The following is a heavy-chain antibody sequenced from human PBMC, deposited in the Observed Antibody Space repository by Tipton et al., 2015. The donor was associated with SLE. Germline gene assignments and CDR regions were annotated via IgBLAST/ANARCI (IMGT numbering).Heavy chain of an antibody. Sequence: SLRLSCAASGFTFSSYAMSWVRQAPGKGLEWVSAISSNGGSTYYADSVKGRFTISRDNSKNTLYLQMSSLRAEDTAVYYCVKDPSQQLVWAYFQHWGQGTLVTVSS. CDR3: VKDPSQQLVWAYFQH. CDR1: GFTFSSYA. J-gene: IGHJ1*01. V-gene: IGHV3-64D*06. D-gene: IGHD6-13*01. CDR2: ISSNGGST.